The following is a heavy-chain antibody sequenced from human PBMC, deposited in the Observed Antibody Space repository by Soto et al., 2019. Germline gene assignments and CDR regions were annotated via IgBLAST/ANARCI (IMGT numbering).Heavy chain of an antibody. CDR3: RSSTSCYDESCVDV. V-gene: IGHV4-38-2*01. Sequence: SETLSLTPAVSGYSISSGKYWAWIRQPPGRGLEWIGSLYHIGSTHYNTSLKSRVTISVDTSKNHFSLELSSVTAADTAIYYCRSSTSCYDESCVDVWGQGTMVTVSS. CDR1: GYSISSGKY. J-gene: IGHJ6*02. D-gene: IGHD2-2*01. CDR2: LYHIGST.